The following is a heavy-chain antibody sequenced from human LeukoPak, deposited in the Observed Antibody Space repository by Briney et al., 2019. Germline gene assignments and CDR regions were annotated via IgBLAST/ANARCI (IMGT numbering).Heavy chain of an antibody. D-gene: IGHD5-12*01. Sequence: SETLSLTCTVSGGSISSYYWSWIRQPPGKGLEWIGYIYYSGSTNYNPSLKSRVTISVDTSKNQFSLHLSSVTAADTAVYYCARGGGYSGYDFGYWGQGTLVTVSS. J-gene: IGHJ4*02. CDR3: ARGGGYSGYDFGY. CDR2: IYYSGST. CDR1: GGSISSYY. V-gene: IGHV4-59*01.